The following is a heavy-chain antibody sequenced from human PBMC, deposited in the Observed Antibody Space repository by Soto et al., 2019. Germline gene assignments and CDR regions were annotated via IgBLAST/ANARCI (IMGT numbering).Heavy chain of an antibody. CDR3: ARLRFLGWLYYGMDV. CDR2: IIPIFGTA. CDR1: GGTFSSYA. V-gene: IGHV1-69*06. J-gene: IGHJ6*02. D-gene: IGHD3-3*01. Sequence: QVQLVQSGAEVKKPGSSVKVSCKASGGTFSSYAISWVRQAPGQGLEWMGGIIPIFGTANYAQKFQGRVTITADKSTSTAYMELRGLRSEDTAVYYCARLRFLGWLYYGMDVWGQGTTVTVSS.